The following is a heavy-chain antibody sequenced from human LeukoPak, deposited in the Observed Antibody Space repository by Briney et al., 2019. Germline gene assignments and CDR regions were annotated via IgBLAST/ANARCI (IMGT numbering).Heavy chain of an antibody. CDR2: IYTSGST. D-gene: IGHD7-27*01. Sequence: SETLSLTCTVSGGSISSYYWTWVRQPAGKGLEWIGRIYTSGSTNYNPSLNSRVTMSVDTSKNQLSLKLSSVTAADTAVYYCARLNTNWGFQVDHWGQGTLVTVSS. V-gene: IGHV4-4*07. CDR3: ARLNTNWGFQVDH. CDR1: GGSISSYY. J-gene: IGHJ4*02.